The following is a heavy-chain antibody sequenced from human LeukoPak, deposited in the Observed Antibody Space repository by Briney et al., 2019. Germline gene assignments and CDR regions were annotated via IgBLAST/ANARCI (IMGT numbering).Heavy chain of an antibody. CDR1: GFTVSSNY. CDR3: AAVAGTDDAFDI. J-gene: IGHJ3*02. V-gene: IGHV3-53*05. Sequence: GGSLRLSXAASGFTVSSNYMSWVRQAPGKGLEWDSVIYSGDSTYYGDSVKGRFTISRDNSKNTLYLQMHSLRVEDTAVYYCAAVAGTDDAFDIWGQGTMVTVSS. D-gene: IGHD6-19*01. CDR2: IYSGDST.